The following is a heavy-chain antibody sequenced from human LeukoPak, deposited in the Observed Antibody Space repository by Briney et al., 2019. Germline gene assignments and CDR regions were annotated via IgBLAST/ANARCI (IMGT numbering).Heavy chain of an antibody. D-gene: IGHD6-19*01. J-gene: IGHJ6*02. V-gene: IGHV3-23*01. Sequence: GGSLRLSCAASGFTFSNYAMTWVRQAPGKVLEWASATTGSGTGTYYADSVKGRFTISRDNSKNTLYLQMNSLRAEDTAVYYCAKDHSSAWNFYYYGMNVWGQGTTVTVSS. CDR3: AKDHSSAWNFYYYGMNV. CDR2: TTGSGTGT. CDR1: GFTFSNYA.